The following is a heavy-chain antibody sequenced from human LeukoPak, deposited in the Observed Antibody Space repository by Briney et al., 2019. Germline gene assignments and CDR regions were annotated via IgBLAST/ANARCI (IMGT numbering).Heavy chain of an antibody. Sequence: PGGSLRLSCAASGFTFTTYGMHWVRQAPGKGLEWMAIISYDGTYKYYVDSVKGRFTISRDNSKNTLYLQMNSLRAEDTAFYYCARDLSGYTGYDPPSAFDIWGQGTMVIVSS. CDR2: ISYDGTYK. CDR3: ARDLSGYTGYDPPSAFDI. J-gene: IGHJ3*02. V-gene: IGHV3-30*03. D-gene: IGHD5-12*01. CDR1: GFTFTTYG.